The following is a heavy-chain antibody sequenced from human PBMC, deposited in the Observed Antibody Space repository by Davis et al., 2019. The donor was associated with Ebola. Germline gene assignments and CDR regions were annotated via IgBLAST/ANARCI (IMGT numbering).Heavy chain of an antibody. CDR3: ARHDGVPYCSTTSCFGFDY. CDR2: INHSGST. D-gene: IGHD2-2*01. V-gene: IGHV4-34*01. Sequence: PSETLSLTCAVYGGSFSGYYWSWIRQPPGKGLEWIGEINHSGSTNYSPSFRGHVTFSVDKSTSTAYLQWRSLKASDTAMFYCARHDGVPYCSTTSCFGFDYWGQGTLVTVSS. CDR1: GGSFSGYY. J-gene: IGHJ4*02.